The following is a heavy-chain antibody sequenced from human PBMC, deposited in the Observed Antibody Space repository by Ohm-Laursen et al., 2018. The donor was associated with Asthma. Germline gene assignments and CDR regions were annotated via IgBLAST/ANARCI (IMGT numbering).Heavy chain of an antibody. D-gene: IGHD1-20*01. Sequence: SLRLSCTASGLTFSSYCMTWVRQAPGKGPEWVAHIKEDGSEESYLASVKGRFTISRDNSKNTLYLQMNSLRAEDTAVYYCAKDKWKLDYWGQGTLVTVSS. V-gene: IGHV3-7*04. CDR2: IKEDGSEE. J-gene: IGHJ4*02. CDR1: GLTFSSYC. CDR3: AKDKWKLDY.